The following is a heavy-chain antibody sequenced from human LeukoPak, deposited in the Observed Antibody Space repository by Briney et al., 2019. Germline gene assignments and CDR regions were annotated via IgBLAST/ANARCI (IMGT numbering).Heavy chain of an antibody. V-gene: IGHV1-2*02. D-gene: IGHD2-21*02. J-gene: IGHJ3*02. CDR2: INPNSGGT. Sequence: GASVKVSCKASGYTFTGYYMHWVRQAPGQGLEWMGWINPNSGGTNYAQKFQGRVTMTRDTSISTAYMELSRLRSDDTAVYYCARGRGGDPPRQPFDIWGQGTMVTVSS. CDR3: ARGRGGDPPRQPFDI. CDR1: GYTFTGYY.